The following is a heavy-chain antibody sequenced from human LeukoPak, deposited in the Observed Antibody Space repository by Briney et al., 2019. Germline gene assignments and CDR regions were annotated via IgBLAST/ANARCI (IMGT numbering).Heavy chain of an antibody. D-gene: IGHD2-15*01. J-gene: IGHJ3*01. V-gene: IGHV3-48*02. CDR2: ISSDNSVL. Sequence: GGNLRLSCAGSGFTFRDYSMNWVRQAPGTGLEWVSYISSDNSVLYYANSVRGRFTISRDSAKNSLYLQMNSLRDEDTAIYYCARGLYFDVWGQGTMVTVSS. CDR3: ARGLYFDV. CDR1: GFTFRDYS.